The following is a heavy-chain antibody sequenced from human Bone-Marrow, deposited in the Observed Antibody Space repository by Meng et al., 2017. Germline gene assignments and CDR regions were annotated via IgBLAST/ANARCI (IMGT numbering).Heavy chain of an antibody. CDR3: ARHVSYYDSSTCFDY. CDR1: GYSFNTYW. V-gene: IGHV5-51*01. D-gene: IGHD3-22*01. CDR2: INPGDSDT. J-gene: IGHJ4*02. Sequence: GGSLRLSCQGSGYSFNTYWIGWVRQMPGRGLEWMGIINPGDSDTRYSPSFQGQVTISADKSISTAYLQWSSLKASDTAMYYCARHVSYYDSSTCFDYWGQGTLVTVSS.